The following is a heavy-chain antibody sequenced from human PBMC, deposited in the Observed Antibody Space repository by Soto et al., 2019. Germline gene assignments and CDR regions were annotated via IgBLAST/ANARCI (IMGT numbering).Heavy chain of an antibody. CDR3: ARDRQPEGIWTFDY. V-gene: IGHV3-23*01. J-gene: IGHJ4*02. D-gene: IGHD1-1*01. CDR1: GVTINTYT. Sequence: GGSLRLSCSVSGVTINTYTTGWVRMTPGKGLEWVSTFFGGMGNTKYADSVTGRFSISRDNSKSIMYLQMNSLGVDDTAVYYCARDRQPEGIWTFDYWGRRILVTVSS. CDR2: FFGGMGNT.